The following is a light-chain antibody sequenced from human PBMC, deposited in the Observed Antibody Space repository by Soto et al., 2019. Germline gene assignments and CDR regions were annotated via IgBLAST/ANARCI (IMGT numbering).Light chain of an antibody. V-gene: IGLV2-14*01. Sequence: QCALTQPASVSGSPGQSITISCTGTSSDVGGYNYVSWYQQHPGKAAKLMIYDVSNRPSGVSNRFSGSKSGNTASLTISGLQAEDEADYYCSSYTSSSTPVVFGGGTKLTVL. CDR2: DVS. CDR1: SSDVGGYNY. J-gene: IGLJ2*01. CDR3: SSYTSSSTPVV.